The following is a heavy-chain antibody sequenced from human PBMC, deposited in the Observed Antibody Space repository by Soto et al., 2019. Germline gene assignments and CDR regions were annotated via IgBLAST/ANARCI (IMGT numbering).Heavy chain of an antibody. CDR2: VKSKADGGSG. V-gene: IGHV3-15*07. CDR3: SRDTRTTLPEIRFDY. CDR1: GFPFNNAW. J-gene: IGHJ4*01. D-gene: IGHD2-2*01. Sequence: GGSLRLSCAASGFPFNNAWINWVRQVPGKGLEWVGRVKSKADGGSGDYAAPVKGRFVVSRDDSKDIVYLQMNSLKIEDTGVYYCSRDTRTTLPEIRFDYWGRRSQVTVSS.